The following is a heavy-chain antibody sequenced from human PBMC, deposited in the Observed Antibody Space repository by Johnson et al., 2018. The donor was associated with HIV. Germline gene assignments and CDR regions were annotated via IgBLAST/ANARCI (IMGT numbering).Heavy chain of an antibody. V-gene: IGHV3-30*02. CDR3: ARDITAARPSAFDI. Sequence: QVQLVESGGGVVQPGRSLRLSCAASGFTFSSYGMHWVRQAPGKGLEWVAFIRYDGSNKYYADSVKGRFTISRDNSKNTLYLQMNSLRAEDTAVYYCARDITAARPSAFDIWGQGTMVTVSS. D-gene: IGHD6-6*01. CDR1: GFTFSSYG. CDR2: IRYDGSNK. J-gene: IGHJ3*02.